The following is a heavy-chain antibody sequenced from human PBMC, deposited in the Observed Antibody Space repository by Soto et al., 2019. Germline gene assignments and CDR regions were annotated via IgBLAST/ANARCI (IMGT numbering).Heavy chain of an antibody. CDR2: IYYSGST. J-gene: IGHJ5*02. CDR1: GASVSSGSYY. D-gene: IGHD6-6*01. Sequence: SETLSLTCTVSGASVSSGSYYWSWIRQPPGKGLEWIGYIYYSGSTNYNPSLKSRVTISVATSKNQFSLKLSSVTAADAAVDYCARSRRQLAARLGDWFDPWGQGTLVTVSS. V-gene: IGHV4-61*01. CDR3: ARSRRQLAARLGDWFDP.